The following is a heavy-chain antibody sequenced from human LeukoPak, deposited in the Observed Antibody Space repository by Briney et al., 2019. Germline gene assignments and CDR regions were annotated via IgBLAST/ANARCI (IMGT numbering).Heavy chain of an antibody. J-gene: IGHJ3*02. V-gene: IGHV3-9*01. CDR3: AKLVGATVDAFDI. CDR2: ISWNSGSI. D-gene: IGHD1-26*01. Sequence: GRSLRLSCAASGFTFDDYAMHWVRQAPGKGLEWVSGISWNSGSIGYADSVKSRFTISRDNAKNSLYLQMNSLRAEDTALYYCAKLVGATVDAFDIWGQGTMVTVSS. CDR1: GFTFDDYA.